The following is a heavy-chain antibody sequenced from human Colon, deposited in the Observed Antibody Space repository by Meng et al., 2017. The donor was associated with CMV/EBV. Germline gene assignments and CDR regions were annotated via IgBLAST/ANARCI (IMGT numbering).Heavy chain of an antibody. D-gene: IGHD5-12*01. CDR2: ISAHNGNT. CDR3: ARDYTQWLRVAHAAFDV. J-gene: IGHJ6*02. V-gene: IGHV1-18*01. Sequence: ASVKVSCKASGYTFSSYGISWVRQAPGQGLEWMGWISAHNGNTNYAQKFQDRVSMTTDTSTNTVYMELRSLRSDDTAVYYCARDYTQWLRVAHAAFDVWGQGATVTVSS. CDR1: GYTFSSYG.